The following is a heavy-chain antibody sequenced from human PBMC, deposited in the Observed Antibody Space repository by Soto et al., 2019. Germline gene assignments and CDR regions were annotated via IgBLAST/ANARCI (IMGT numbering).Heavy chain of an antibody. CDR1: GGSISSGGYY. J-gene: IGHJ4*02. V-gene: IGHV4-31*03. Sequence: PSETLSLTCTVSGGSISSGGYYWSWIRQHPGKGLEWIGYIYYSGSTYYNPSLKSRVTISVDTSKNQFSLKLSSVTAADTAVYYCARLSYDFWSGYYWPIAYGYFDYWGQGTLVTVSS. D-gene: IGHD3-3*01. CDR3: ARLSYDFWSGYYWPIAYGYFDY. CDR2: IYYSGST.